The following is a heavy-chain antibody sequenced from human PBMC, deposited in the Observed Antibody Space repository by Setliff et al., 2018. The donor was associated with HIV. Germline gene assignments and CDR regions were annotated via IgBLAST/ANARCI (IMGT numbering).Heavy chain of an antibody. V-gene: IGHV4-34*01. D-gene: IGHD3-9*01. J-gene: IGHJ3*01. CDR3: ARDPSQYLDFLFDPQPFNV. Sequence: PSETLSLTCAVYGGSFSGYYWSWIRQPPGKGLEWIGEINHSGSTYYNPSLKSRVTISVDTSKRQFSLHLTSVTAADTAIYYCARDPSQYLDFLFDPQPFNVWGHGTMVTVS. CDR1: GGSFSGYY. CDR2: INHSGST.